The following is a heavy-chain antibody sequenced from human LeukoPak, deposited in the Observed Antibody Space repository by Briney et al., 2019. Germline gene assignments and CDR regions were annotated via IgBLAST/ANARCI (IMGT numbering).Heavy chain of an antibody. CDR1: GYTFTSYY. D-gene: IGHD3-16*01. J-gene: IGHJ3*02. V-gene: IGHV1-2*02. Sequence: ASVKVSCKASGYTFTSYYMHWVRQAPGQGLEWMGIINPNSGGTNYTQKFQGRVTMTRDTSINTAYMELSRLTSDDTAVYFCATWGLHFDIWGQGTMVIVAS. CDR3: ATWGLHFDI. CDR2: INPNSGGT.